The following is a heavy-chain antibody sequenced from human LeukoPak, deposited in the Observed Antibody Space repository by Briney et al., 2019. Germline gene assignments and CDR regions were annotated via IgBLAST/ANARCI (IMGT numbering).Heavy chain of an antibody. D-gene: IGHD3-22*01. CDR3: ARGRYYDSSGYYPNWFDP. J-gene: IGHJ5*02. Sequence: SSETLSLTCTVSGGSISSSSYYWGWIRQPPGTGLEWIGSIYYSGSTYYNPSLKSRVTISVDTSKNQFSLKLSSVTAADTAVYYCARGRYYDSSGYYPNWFDPWGQGTLVTVSS. CDR1: GGSISSSSYY. V-gene: IGHV4-39*01. CDR2: IYYSGST.